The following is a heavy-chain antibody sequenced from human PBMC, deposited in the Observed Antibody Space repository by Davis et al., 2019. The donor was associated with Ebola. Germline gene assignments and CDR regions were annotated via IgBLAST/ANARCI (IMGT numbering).Heavy chain of an antibody. CDR2: ISGSGGST. CDR1: GFTFSSYA. V-gene: IGHV3-23*01. CDR3: AKDANRRIAVAGREFDY. Sequence: GGSLRLSCAASGFTFSSYAMSWVRQAPGKGLEWVSAISGSGGSTYYADSVKGRFTISRDNSKNTLYLQMNSLRAEDTAVYYCAKDANRRIAVAGREFDYWGQGTLVTVSS. J-gene: IGHJ4*02. D-gene: IGHD6-19*01.